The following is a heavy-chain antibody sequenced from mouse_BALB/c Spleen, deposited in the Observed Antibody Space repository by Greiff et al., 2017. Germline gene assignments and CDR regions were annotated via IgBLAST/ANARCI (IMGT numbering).Heavy chain of an antibody. CDR2: IYPGNSDT. Sequence: DVKLQESGTVLARPGASVKMSCKASGYSFTSYWMHWVKQRPGQGLEWIGAIYPGNSDTSYNQKFKGKAKLTAVTSASTAYMELSSLTNEDSAVYYCTRVIITTAYWYFDVWGAGTTVTVSS. J-gene: IGHJ1*01. D-gene: IGHD1-2*01. V-gene: IGHV1-5*01. CDR3: TRVIITTAYWYFDV. CDR1: GYSFTSYW.